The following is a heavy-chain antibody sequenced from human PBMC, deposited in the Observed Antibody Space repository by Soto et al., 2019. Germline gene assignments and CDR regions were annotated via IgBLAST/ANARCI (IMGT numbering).Heavy chain of an antibody. CDR2: ISGSGGST. Sequence: EVQLLESGGGLVQPGGSLRLSCAASGFTFSSYAMNWVRQGPGKGLEWVSAISGSGGSTYYADSVKGRFTISRDNSKNTLYLQMNSLRAEDTAVYYCAKDPLGYYYYYMDVWGKGTTVTVSS. D-gene: IGHD3-16*01. CDR3: AKDPLGYYYYYMDV. CDR1: GFTFSSYA. J-gene: IGHJ6*03. V-gene: IGHV3-23*01.